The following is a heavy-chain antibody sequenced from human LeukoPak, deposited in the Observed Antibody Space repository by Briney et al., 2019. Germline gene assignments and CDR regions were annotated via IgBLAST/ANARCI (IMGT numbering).Heavy chain of an antibody. V-gene: IGHV4-59*01. CDR1: GGSISTYY. Sequence: PSETLSLTCTVSGGSISTYYWSWIRQPPGKGLEWIGYIYYSGSTNYNPSLKSRVTISVDTSKNQFSLKLSSVTAADTAVYYCARKKAERGGWYFSKDPSHYGMDVWGQGTTVTVSS. CDR2: IYYSGST. CDR3: ARKKAERGGWYFSKDPSHYGMDV. D-gene: IGHD6-19*01. J-gene: IGHJ6*02.